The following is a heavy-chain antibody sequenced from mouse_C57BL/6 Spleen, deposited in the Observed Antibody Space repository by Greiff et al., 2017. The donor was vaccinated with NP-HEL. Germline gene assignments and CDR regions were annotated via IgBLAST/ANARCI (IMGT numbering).Heavy chain of an antibody. CDR1: GFTFSDAW. Sequence: EVMLVESGGGLVQPGGSMKLSCAASGFTFSDAWMDWVRQSPEKGLEWVAEIRNKANNHATYYAESVKGRFTISRDDSKSSVYLQMNSLRAEDTGIYYCTRRDIYYGYSWFAYWGQGTLVTVSA. CDR2: IRNKANNHAT. D-gene: IGHD2-2*01. V-gene: IGHV6-6*01. J-gene: IGHJ3*01. CDR3: TRRDIYYGYSWFAY.